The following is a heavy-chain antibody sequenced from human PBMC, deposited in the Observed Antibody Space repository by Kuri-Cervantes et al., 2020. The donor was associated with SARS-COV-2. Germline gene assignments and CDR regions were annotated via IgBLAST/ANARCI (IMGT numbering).Heavy chain of an antibody. CDR1: GFTFSSYG. D-gene: IGHD3-10*01. J-gene: IGHJ2*01. CDR2: IWYDGSNK. V-gene: IGHV3-33*01. Sequence: GESLKISCAASGFTFSSYGMHWVRQAPGKGLEWVAVIWYDGSNKYYADSVKSRFTISRDNSKNTLYLQMNSLRAEDTAVYYCARGFRAGPGEYFDLWGRGTLVTVSS. CDR3: ARGFRAGPGEYFDL.